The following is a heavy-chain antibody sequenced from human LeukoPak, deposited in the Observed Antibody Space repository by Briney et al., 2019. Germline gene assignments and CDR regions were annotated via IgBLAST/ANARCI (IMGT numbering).Heavy chain of an antibody. CDR3: APSRRHCGSTSCYIPDNWFDP. CDR2: IYWNEDK. CDR1: GFSLSTSGVA. D-gene: IGHD2-2*02. V-gene: IGHV2-5*01. Sequence: SGPTLVNPTQTLTLTCTFSGFSLSTSGVAVGWIRQPPEKALEWLAVIYWNEDKRYSPSLKSRLTITKDTSKNQVVLTMTNMDPVDTATYFCAPSRRHCGSTSCYIPDNWFDPWGQGTLVTVSS. J-gene: IGHJ5*02.